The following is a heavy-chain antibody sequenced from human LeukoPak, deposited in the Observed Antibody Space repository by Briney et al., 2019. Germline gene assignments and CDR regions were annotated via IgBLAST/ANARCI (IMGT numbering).Heavy chain of an antibody. V-gene: IGHV1-18*01. CDR2: ISAYNGNT. J-gene: IGHJ3*02. D-gene: IGHD3-22*01. CDR3: ASSAEYYDSRIHGPNYAFDI. Sequence: GASVKVSCNASGHTFTSYGISWVRQAPGQGLEWMGWISAYNGNTNYTQKLQGRVTMTTDTSPSTAYMELRSLRSDDTAVYYCASSAEYYDSRIHGPNYAFDIWGQGTMVTASS. CDR1: GHTFTSYG.